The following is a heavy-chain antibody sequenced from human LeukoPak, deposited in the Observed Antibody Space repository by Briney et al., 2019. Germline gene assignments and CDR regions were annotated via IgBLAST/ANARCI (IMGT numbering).Heavy chain of an antibody. CDR1: GFTFSDWF. CDR2: ISNSGNNI. J-gene: IGHJ6*02. CDR3: ARGHFGLDV. Sequence: GGSLRLSCAASGFTFSDWFVSWIRQAPGTGLEWASYISNSGNNIYYADSVKGRFTISRDNAKKTVNLQMNSLRAEDTAIYYCARGHFGLDVWGQGTTVTVSS. V-gene: IGHV3-11*01.